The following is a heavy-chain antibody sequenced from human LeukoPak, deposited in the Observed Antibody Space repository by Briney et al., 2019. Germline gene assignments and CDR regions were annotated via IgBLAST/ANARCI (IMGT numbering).Heavy chain of an antibody. CDR3: ARQHYYDNSGFDY. CDR2: IYPADSDT. J-gene: IGHJ4*02. CDR1: GYSFTDYW. V-gene: IGHV5-51*01. Sequence: ESLKISCQGSGYSFTDYWIAWVRQKPGKGLGWIVVIYPADSDTRYNPSFQGQVTVSADKSISAAYLHWSSLQASDSGIYYCARQHYYDNSGFDYWGQGTQVTVSS. D-gene: IGHD3-22*01.